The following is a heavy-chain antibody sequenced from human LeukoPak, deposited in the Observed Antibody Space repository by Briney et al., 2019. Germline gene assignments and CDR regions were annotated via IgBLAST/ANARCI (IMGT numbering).Heavy chain of an antibody. V-gene: IGHV1-8*01. CDR3: TRTDYYDSSGYYL. Sequence: ASVKVSCKASGYTFTSYDINWVRQATGQGLEWMGWMNPNSGNTGYAQKFQGRVTMTRNTSISTAYMELSSLKTEDTAVYYCTRTDYYDSSGYYLWGQGTLVTVSS. CDR2: MNPNSGNT. CDR1: GYTFTSYD. J-gene: IGHJ5*02. D-gene: IGHD3-22*01.